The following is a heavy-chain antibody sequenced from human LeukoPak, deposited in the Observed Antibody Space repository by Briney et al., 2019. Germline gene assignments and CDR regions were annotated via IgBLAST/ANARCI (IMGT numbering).Heavy chain of an antibody. CDR3: ARDATMMGNYFNY. CDR2: ISPSGGST. D-gene: IGHD5-12*01. Sequence: ASVKVSCKASGYTFASYYVHWVRQAPGQGLEWMGIISPSGGSTSYAQKFQGRVTMTRDMSTSTVYMELSSLISEDTAVYYCARDATMMGNYFNYWGQGTLVTVSS. J-gene: IGHJ4*02. CDR1: GYTFASYY. V-gene: IGHV1-46*01.